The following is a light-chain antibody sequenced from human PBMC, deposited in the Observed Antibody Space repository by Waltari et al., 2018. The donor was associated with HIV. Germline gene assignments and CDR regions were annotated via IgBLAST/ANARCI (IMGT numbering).Light chain of an antibody. V-gene: IGLV4-69*01. J-gene: IGLJ2*01. CDR3: QRWGTGVE. CDR2: VNSDGSH. CDR1: SGHTNYA. Sequence: QLVLTQSPSASASLGASVKLTCTLSSGHTNYAIAWHQLQSEKGPRFLMKVNSDGSHTKGDGIPGRFSGSRSGAEHYLTISSLQAEDEADYYCQRWGTGVEFGGGTKLTVL.